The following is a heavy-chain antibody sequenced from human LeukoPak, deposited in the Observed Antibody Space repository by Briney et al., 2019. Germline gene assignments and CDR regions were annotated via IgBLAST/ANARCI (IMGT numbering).Heavy chain of an antibody. Sequence: ASVKVSCKASGYTFTGYYMHWVRQAPGQGLEWMGRINPNSGGTNYAQKFQGRVTMTRGMSISTAYMELSRLTSDDTAVYYCARDIGQQREFGMDVWGQGTTVTVSS. V-gene: IGHV1-2*06. CDR3: ARDIGQQREFGMDV. CDR2: INPNSGGT. J-gene: IGHJ6*02. D-gene: IGHD6-13*01. CDR1: GYTFTGYY.